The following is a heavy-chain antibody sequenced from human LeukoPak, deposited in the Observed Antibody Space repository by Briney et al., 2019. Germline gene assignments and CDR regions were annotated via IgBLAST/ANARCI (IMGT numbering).Heavy chain of an antibody. V-gene: IGHV3-21*01. CDR2: ISSTSSLI. CDR1: GFTFSSFN. D-gene: IGHD6-19*01. Sequence: GGSLRLSCAASGFTFSSFNMNWVRQAPGKGLEWVSSISSTSSLIWYADSLKGRFAISRDNAKNSLYLQMDSLRAEDTAIYYCARYNSGWNDYWGQGTLVTVSS. J-gene: IGHJ4*02. CDR3: ARYNSGWNDY.